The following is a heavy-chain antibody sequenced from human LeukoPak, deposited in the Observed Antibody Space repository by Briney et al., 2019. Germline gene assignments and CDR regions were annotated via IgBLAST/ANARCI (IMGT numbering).Heavy chain of an antibody. CDR1: GFTFSSYD. Sequence: GGSLRLSCAAPGFTFSSYDMTWVRQTPGKGLEWVSYISSSGSTIYYADSVKGRFTISRDNAKNSLYLQMNSLRAEDTAVYYCARDLCSSTSCRGDWFDPWGQGTLVTVSS. V-gene: IGHV3-48*04. CDR3: ARDLCSSTSCRGDWFDP. D-gene: IGHD2-2*01. J-gene: IGHJ5*02. CDR2: ISSSGSTI.